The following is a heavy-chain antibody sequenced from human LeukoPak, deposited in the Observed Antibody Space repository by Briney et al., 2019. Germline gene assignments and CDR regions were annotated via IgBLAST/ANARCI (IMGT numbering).Heavy chain of an antibody. CDR1: GGTFSSYA. V-gene: IGHV1-69*06. CDR3: ARDDCSGGSCYSDY. J-gene: IGHJ4*02. D-gene: IGHD2-15*01. CDR2: IIPIFGTA. Sequence: ASVKVSCKASGGTFSSYAISWVRQAPGQGLEWMGGIIPIFGTANYAQKFQGRVTITADKSTSTAYKELSSLRSEDTAVYYCARDDCSGGSCYSDYWGQGTLVTVSS.